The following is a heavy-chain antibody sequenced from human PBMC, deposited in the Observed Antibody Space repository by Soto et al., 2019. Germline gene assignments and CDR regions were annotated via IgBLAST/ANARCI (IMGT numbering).Heavy chain of an antibody. CDR3: ARGNVANFFEP. J-gene: IGHJ5*02. CDR1: GYTFSSYW. V-gene: IGHV5-51*01. Sequence: GESLKISCKTSGYTFSSYWIVWVRQMPGKGLEWMGIIYPSDSKVKYSPSVEGQVTVSADKSISTTYLQWSSLKASDTAIYFCARGNVANFFEPWGQGTPVTVSS. CDR2: IYPSDSKV.